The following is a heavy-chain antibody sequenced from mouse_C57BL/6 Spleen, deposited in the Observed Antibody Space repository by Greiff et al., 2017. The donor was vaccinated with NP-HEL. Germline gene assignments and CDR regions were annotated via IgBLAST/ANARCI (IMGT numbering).Heavy chain of an antibody. Sequence: DVQLQESGPGMVKPSQSLSLTCTVTGYSITSGYDWHWIRHFPGNKLEWMGYISYSGSTNYNPSLKSRISITHDTSKNHFFLKLNSVTTEDTATYYCARDDYSNRFAYWGQGTLVTVSA. D-gene: IGHD2-5*01. CDR2: ISYSGST. J-gene: IGHJ3*01. CDR1: GYSITSGYD. CDR3: ARDDYSNRFAY. V-gene: IGHV3-1*01.